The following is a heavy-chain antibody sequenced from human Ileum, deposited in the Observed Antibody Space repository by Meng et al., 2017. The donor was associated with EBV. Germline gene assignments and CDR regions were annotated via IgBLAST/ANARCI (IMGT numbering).Heavy chain of an antibody. CDR2: INHSGST. D-gene: IGHD3-22*01. V-gene: IGHV4-34*02. CDR3: AREARSSGYHPGIGP. CDR1: GGFFSGYY. Sequence: QGQLQPVGAGLFKSSETLSLTCAVDGGFFSGYYWSWIRQSPGKGLEWIGEINHSGSTNYNPSLKSRVTISVDTSKNQFSLKLTSVTAADTAVYYCAREARSSGYHPGIGPWGQGTLVTVSS. J-gene: IGHJ5*02.